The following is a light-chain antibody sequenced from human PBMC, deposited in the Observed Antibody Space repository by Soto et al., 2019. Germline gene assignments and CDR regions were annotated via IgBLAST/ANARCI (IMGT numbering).Light chain of an antibody. Sequence: QSVLTQPPSVSGTPGQGVSISCSGGTSNIGSYPVNWYQQLPGTAPKLLVFMTNQRPAGVPDRFYGSKSGTSASLAISGLQSEDEADYHCAAWDDSLNAYVFGTGTKLTVL. CDR2: MTN. CDR1: TSNIGSYP. CDR3: AAWDDSLNAYV. V-gene: IGLV1-44*01. J-gene: IGLJ1*01.